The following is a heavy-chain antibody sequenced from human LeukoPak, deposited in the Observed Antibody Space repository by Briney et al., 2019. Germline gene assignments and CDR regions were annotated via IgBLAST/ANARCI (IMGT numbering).Heavy chain of an antibody. J-gene: IGHJ4*02. V-gene: IGHV3-21*01. CDR3: ARVNSSSWPFFDY. D-gene: IGHD6-13*01. CDR2: ISSSSSYI. CDR1: GFTFSSYS. Sequence: GGSLRLSCAASGFTFSSYSMNWVRQAPGKGLEWVSSISSSSSYIYYADSVKGRFTISRDNAKNSLYLQMNSLRAEDTAVYYCARVNSSSWPFFDYWGQGTLVTVAS.